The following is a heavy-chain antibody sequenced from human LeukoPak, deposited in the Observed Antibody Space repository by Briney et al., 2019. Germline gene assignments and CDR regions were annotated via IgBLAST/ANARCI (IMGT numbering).Heavy chain of an antibody. V-gene: IGHV3-23*01. CDR1: GFAFSSYA. J-gene: IGHJ4*02. D-gene: IGHD6-13*01. CDR2: ISFSGGST. CDR3: ARLGSSAAGTNYFDY. Sequence: GGSLRLSCAASGFAFSSYAMSWGRQAPGKGLEWVPTISFSGGSTYYVDSVKGRFPLSRDNSKNTLYLQMNRLRGDDPAVYYCARLGSSAAGTNYFDYWGQGTLVTVSS.